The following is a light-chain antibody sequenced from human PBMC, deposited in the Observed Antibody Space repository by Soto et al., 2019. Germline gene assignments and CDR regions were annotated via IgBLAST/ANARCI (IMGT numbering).Light chain of an antibody. CDR1: QGISSY. J-gene: IGKJ2*01. Sequence: AIRMTQSPSSFSASTGDRVTITCRASQGISSYLAWYQKKEGKAPELLIYPASTLQGGVPSRFSGHGSGIEFTLTISSLQPEDFATYYCQQLRAYPHTFGQGTKLEI. CDR3: QQLRAYPHT. V-gene: IGKV1-8*01. CDR2: PAS.